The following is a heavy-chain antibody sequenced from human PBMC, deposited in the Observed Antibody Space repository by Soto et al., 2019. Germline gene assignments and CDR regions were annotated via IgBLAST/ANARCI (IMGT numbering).Heavy chain of an antibody. D-gene: IGHD3-22*01. CDR1: GGPFSTST. Sequence: SVKVSCKASGGPFSTSTISWVRQAPGQGLEWMGGIIPIFGTTNYAQKFQGRATITAGESTNTAFIELSSLRSEDTAVYYCRSSTYYYDSSEDWFDPWGQGTLVTVSS. V-gene: IGHV1-69*13. CDR2: IIPIFGTT. J-gene: IGHJ5*02. CDR3: RSSTYYYDSSEDWFDP.